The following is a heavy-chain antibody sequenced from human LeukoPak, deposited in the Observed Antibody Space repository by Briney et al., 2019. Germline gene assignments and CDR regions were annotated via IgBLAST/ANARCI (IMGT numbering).Heavy chain of an antibody. D-gene: IGHD3-22*01. J-gene: IGHJ4*02. V-gene: IGHV3-64*01. CDR1: GFTFSNHA. CDR2: INSNGANT. Sequence: PGGSLRLTCAASGFTFSNHAMHWVRQAPGKALEYVAVINSNGANTFHAKSLNDRFTISRDNSKNILYLQMGSLRAEDMAVCYCARGEEFYDSSGYRRLDSWGQGTLVVVSS. CDR3: ARGEEFYDSSGYRRLDS.